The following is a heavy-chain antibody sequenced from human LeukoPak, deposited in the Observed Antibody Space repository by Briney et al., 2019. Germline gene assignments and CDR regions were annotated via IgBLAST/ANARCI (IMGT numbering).Heavy chain of an antibody. CDR3: AKARYYADAFDY. V-gene: IGHV3-23*01. CDR2: ISGSGGST. J-gene: IGHJ4*02. D-gene: IGHD3-16*01. CDR1: GFTFSSYA. Sequence: GGSLRLSCAASGFTFSSYAMSWVRQAPGKGLEWVPAISGSGGSTYYADSVKGRFTISRDNSKNTLYLQMNSLRAEDTALYYCAKARYYADAFDYWGQGTLVTVSS.